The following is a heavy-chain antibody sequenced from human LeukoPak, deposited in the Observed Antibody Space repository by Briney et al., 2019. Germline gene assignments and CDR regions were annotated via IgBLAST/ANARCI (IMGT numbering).Heavy chain of an antibody. Sequence: GGSLILSCAASGFTFSTYSMNWVRQAPGKGLEWVSYISSSSSTMYYADSVKGRFTISRDNAKNSLYLQMNSLRDEDTAVYYCARERYYGDYPDYWGQGTLVTVSS. CDR2: ISSSSSTM. CDR1: GFTFSTYS. CDR3: ARERYYGDYPDY. V-gene: IGHV3-48*02. D-gene: IGHD4-17*01. J-gene: IGHJ4*02.